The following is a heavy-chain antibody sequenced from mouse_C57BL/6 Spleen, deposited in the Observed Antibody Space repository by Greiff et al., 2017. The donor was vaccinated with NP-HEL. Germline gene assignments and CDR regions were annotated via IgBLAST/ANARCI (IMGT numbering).Heavy chain of an antibody. Sequence: QVQLQQSGAELVRPGASVKLSCKASGYTFTDYYINWVKQRPGQGLEWIARIYPGSGNTYYNEKFKGKATLTVDKSSSTAYMQLSSLTSEDSAVYYCASYYYENYYAMDYWGQGTSVTVSS. CDR2: IYPGSGNT. V-gene: IGHV1-76*01. J-gene: IGHJ4*01. CDR1: GYTFTDYY. CDR3: ASYYYENYYAMDY. D-gene: IGHD1-1*01.